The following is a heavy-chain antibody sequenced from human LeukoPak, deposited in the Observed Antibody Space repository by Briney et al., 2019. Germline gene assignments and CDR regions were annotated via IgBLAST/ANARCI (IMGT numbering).Heavy chain of an antibody. D-gene: IGHD3-10*01. CDR1: GGSISSYY. V-gene: IGHV4-59*12. CDR3: ARDDGSGSIDY. CDR2: IYHSGST. Sequence: SETLSLTCTVSGGSISSYYWSWIRQPPGKGLEWIGYIYHSGSTDYNPSLKSRVTISVDRSKNQFSLKLSSVTAADTAVYYCARDDGSGSIDYWGQGTLVTVSS. J-gene: IGHJ4*02.